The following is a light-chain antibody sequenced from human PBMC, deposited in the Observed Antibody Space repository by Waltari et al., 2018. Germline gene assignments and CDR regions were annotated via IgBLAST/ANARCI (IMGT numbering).Light chain of an antibody. CDR1: SSDIGVSNY. CDR2: HVN. V-gene: IGLV2-14*03. Sequence: QSALTQPASVSGSPGQSITIPCTGTSSDIGVSNYVSWYQQHPGKAPKLLLYHVNTRPSGGSDRFAGSRSGNTASLTISGLQAEDESDYYCSSYTTTNTLEVIFGTGTKLTVL. CDR3: SSYTTTNTLEVI. J-gene: IGLJ2*01.